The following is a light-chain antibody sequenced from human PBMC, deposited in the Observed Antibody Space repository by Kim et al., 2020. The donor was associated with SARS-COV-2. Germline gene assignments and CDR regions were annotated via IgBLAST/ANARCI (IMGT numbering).Light chain of an antibody. Sequence: VTTGDMATLSGKASQSVSSNLAWYQQKPGQAPRLLIYGASTRATGVPARFSGSGSGTEFTLTISSLQSEDFAIYYCQQYNSWPQTFGQGTKLEI. V-gene: IGKV3-15*01. J-gene: IGKJ1*01. CDR2: GAS. CDR1: QSVSSN. CDR3: QQYNSWPQT.